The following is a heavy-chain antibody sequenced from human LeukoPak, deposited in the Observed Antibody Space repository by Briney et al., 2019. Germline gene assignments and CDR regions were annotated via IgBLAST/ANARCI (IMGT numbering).Heavy chain of an antibody. J-gene: IGHJ6*03. CDR2: ISAYNGNT. Sequence: ASVKVSCKASGYTFTSYGISWVRQAPGQGLEWMGWISAYNGNTNYAQKLQGRVTMTTDTSTSTAYMELRSLRSDDTAVYYCARGPEKEDIVVVPAATYYYYYYMDVRGKGTTVTVSS. CDR3: ARGPEKEDIVVVPAATYYYYYYMDV. CDR1: GYTFTSYG. V-gene: IGHV1-18*01. D-gene: IGHD2-2*01.